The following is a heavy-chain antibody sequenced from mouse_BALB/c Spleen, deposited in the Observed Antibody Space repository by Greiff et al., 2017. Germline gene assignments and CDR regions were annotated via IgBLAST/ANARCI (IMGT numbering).Heavy chain of an antibody. CDR1: GDSITSGY. Sequence: EVQLQESGPSLVKPSQTLSLTCSVTGDSITSGYWNWIRKFPGNKLEYMGYISYSGSTYYNPSLKSRISITRDTSKNQYYLQLNSVTTEDTATYYCARWGGKGTPGAMDYWGQGTSVTVSS. D-gene: IGHD1-3*01. CDR3: ARWGGKGTPGAMDY. CDR2: ISYSGST. J-gene: IGHJ4*01. V-gene: IGHV3-8*02.